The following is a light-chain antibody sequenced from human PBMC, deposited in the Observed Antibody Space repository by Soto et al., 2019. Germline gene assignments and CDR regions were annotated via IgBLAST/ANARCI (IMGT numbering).Light chain of an antibody. J-gene: IGLJ3*02. CDR3: QSYDSSLSGWV. CDR1: SSNIGAGYD. CDR2: GNS. V-gene: IGLV1-40*01. Sequence: QAVVTQPPSVSGAPGQRVTISCTGSSSNIGAGYDVHWYQQLPGTAPKLLISGNSNRPSGVPDRFSGSKSGTSASLAITGLQAEDEADYYCQSYDSSLSGWVFGGGTKPTVL.